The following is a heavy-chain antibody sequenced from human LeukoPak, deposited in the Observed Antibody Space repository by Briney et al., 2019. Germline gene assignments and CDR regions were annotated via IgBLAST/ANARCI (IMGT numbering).Heavy chain of an antibody. CDR2: INPNSGGT. J-gene: IGHJ4*02. D-gene: IGHD3-3*01. V-gene: IGHV1-2*02. CDR1: GYTFTGYY. CDR3: ARGPFLEWLLYFDY. Sequence: ASVTVSCKASGYTFTGYYMHWVRQAPGQGLEWMGWINPNSGGTNYAQKFQGRVTMTRDTSISTAYMELSRLRSDDTAVYYCARGPFLEWLLYFDYWGQGTLVTVSS.